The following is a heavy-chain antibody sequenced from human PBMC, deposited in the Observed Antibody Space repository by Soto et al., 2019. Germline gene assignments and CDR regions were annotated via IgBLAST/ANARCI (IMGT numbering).Heavy chain of an antibody. D-gene: IGHD3-9*01. V-gene: IGHV4-39*01. CDR3: AILKPIGLTGRYYYYYGMDV. J-gene: IGHJ6*02. Sequence: SQTQSLTITVSYGYSSNSSYYWVFIRKPPGKGLEWIGSIYYSGSTYYNPSLKSRVTISVDTSKNQFSLKLSSVTAADTAVYYCAILKPIGLTGRYYYYYGMDVWGQGTTVTVSS. CDR2: IYYSGST. CDR1: YGYSSNSSYY.